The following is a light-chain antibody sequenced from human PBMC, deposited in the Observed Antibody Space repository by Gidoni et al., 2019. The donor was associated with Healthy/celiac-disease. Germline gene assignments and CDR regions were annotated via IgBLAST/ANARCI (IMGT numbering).Light chain of an antibody. CDR3: LQDYNYPPT. J-gene: IGKJ4*01. Sequence: AIQMTPSPSSLSASVGDRVTITCRASQGIRNDLGWYQQKPGKAPKLLIYAASSLQSGVPSSFSGSGSGTDFTLTISSLQPEDFATYYCLQDYNYPPTFGGGTKVEIK. CDR2: AAS. CDR1: QGIRND. V-gene: IGKV1-6*01.